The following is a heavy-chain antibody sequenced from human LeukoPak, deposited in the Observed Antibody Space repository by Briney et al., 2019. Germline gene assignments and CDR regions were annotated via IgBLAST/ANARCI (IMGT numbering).Heavy chain of an antibody. V-gene: IGHV3-23*01. CDR1: GFTFSSYA. D-gene: IGHD6-19*01. CDR2: ISGSGGST. J-gene: IGHJ4*02. Sequence: AGGSLRLSCAASGFTFSSYAMTWVRQTPGKGLEWVSGISGSGGSTYYADSVKGRFTISRDNSKNTLYLQMNSLRAEDTAVYYCAKDGVVSGTMGRLHYWGQGTLVTVSS. CDR3: AKDGVVSGTMGRLHY.